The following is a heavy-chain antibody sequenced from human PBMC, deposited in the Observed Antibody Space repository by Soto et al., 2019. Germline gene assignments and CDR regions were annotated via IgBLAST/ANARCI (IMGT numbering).Heavy chain of an antibody. CDR1: GYSISSGYY. CDR2: IYHSGST. D-gene: IGHD2-21*02. CDR3: ARVRGRLYCGGDCYSVSAFDI. V-gene: IGHV4-38-2*01. J-gene: IGHJ3*02. Sequence: TSETLSLTCAVSGYSISSGYYWGWIRQPPGKGLEWIGSIYHSGSTYYNPSLKSRVTISVDTSKNQFSLKLSSVTAADTAVYYCARVRGRLYCGGDCYSVSAFDIWGQGTMVTVSS.